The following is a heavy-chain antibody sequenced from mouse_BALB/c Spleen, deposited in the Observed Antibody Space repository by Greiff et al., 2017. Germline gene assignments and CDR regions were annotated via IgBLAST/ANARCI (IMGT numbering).Heavy chain of an antibody. Sequence: EVLLVESGGGLVQPGGSRKLSCAASGFTFSSFGMHWVRQAPEKGLEWVAYISSGSSTIYYADTVKGGFTISRDNPKNTLLLQMTSLRSEDTTMYYYGGRRREVFSYAMDDWGQGTSVTVSS. V-gene: IGHV5-17*02. CDR2: ISSGSSTI. CDR3: GGRRREVFSYAMDD. CDR1: GFTFSSFG. D-gene: IGHD2-12*01. J-gene: IGHJ4*01.